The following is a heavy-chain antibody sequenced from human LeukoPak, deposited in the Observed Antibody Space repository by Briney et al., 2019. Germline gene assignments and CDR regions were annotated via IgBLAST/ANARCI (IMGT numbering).Heavy chain of an antibody. J-gene: IGHJ4*02. Sequence: GGSLRLSCAASGFTFSSYAMTWVRQTPGRGLEFVSAISGSGGSIYYADSVKGRFTISRDNSKNTLYLQMNSLRAEDTAVYYCAKLPRGYCSSTSCSYFDYWGQGTLVTVSS. CDR1: GFTFSSYA. CDR2: ISGSGGSI. CDR3: AKLPRGYCSSTSCSYFDY. V-gene: IGHV3-23*01. D-gene: IGHD2-2*01.